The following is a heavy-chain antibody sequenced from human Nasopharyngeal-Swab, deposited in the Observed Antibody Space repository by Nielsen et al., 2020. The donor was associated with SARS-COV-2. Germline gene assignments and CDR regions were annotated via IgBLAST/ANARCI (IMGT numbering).Heavy chain of an antibody. Sequence: GESLKISCAASGFTFSSYAMHWVRQAPGKGLEWVAVISYDGSNKYYADSVKGRFTISRDNSKNTLYLQMNSLRAEDTAVYYCVRDWAHYYGSGALLLWWFDPWGQGTLVTVSS. D-gene: IGHD3-10*01. J-gene: IGHJ5*02. CDR2: ISYDGSNK. CDR3: VRDWAHYYGSGALLLWWFDP. V-gene: IGHV3-30-3*01. CDR1: GFTFSSYA.